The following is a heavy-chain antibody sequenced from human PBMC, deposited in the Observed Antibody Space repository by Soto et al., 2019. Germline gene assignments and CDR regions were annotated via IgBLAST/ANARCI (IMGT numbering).Heavy chain of an antibody. V-gene: IGHV3-23*02. Sequence: GDSVKGRFTISRDNSKNTLYLQMNSLRAEDTAVYYCAKAEWELLAPHDYWGQGTLVTVSS. D-gene: IGHD1-26*01. CDR3: AKAEWELLAPHDY. J-gene: IGHJ4*02.